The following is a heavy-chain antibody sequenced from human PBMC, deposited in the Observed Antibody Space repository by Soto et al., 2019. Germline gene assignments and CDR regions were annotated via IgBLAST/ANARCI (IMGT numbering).Heavy chain of an antibody. D-gene: IGHD5-18*01. V-gene: IGHV1-69*13. CDR1: GDTFSSYG. J-gene: IGHJ4*02. CDR3: ARGYYSYGKDRVTDLSDD. Sequence: SVKVYCKASGDTFSSYGIRLVRQAPGQGLEWMGGIIPIFGTANYAQKFQGRVTITADESTSTAYMELSSLRSEDTAVYYCARGYYSYGKDRVTDLSDDWGQGTLVTFSS. CDR2: IIPIFGTA.